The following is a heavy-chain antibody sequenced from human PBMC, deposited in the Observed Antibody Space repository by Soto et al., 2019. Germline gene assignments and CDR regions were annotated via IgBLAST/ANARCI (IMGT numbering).Heavy chain of an antibody. Sequence: QVQLQESGPGLVKPSQTLSLTCTVSGGSISSGGYYWSWIRQHPGKGLEWIGYIYYSGSTYYNPCLKSRVTISVDTSKNQFSLKLSSVTAAYTAVYYCARAHDSSGYYSRAFDYWGQGTLVTVSS. CDR1: GGSISSGGYY. CDR3: ARAHDSSGYYSRAFDY. V-gene: IGHV4-31*03. CDR2: IYYSGST. J-gene: IGHJ4*02. D-gene: IGHD3-22*01.